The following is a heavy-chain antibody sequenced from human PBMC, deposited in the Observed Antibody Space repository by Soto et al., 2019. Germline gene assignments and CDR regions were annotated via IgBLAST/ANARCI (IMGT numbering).Heavy chain of an antibody. V-gene: IGHV2-5*02. D-gene: IGHD3-10*01. CDR1: GFSCRNSEEG. Sequence: PPLMNPTQTLALNCTFSGFSCRNSEEGEGWIRQPPGKALEWLALIYWGDDKRYSPSLKSRLTITNDTSKNQVVLTMTNMDPVDTATYYCALTYYSGSGTTCFDPWGQGTLVTVSS. CDR3: ALTYYSGSGTTCFDP. CDR2: IYWGDDK. J-gene: IGHJ5*02.